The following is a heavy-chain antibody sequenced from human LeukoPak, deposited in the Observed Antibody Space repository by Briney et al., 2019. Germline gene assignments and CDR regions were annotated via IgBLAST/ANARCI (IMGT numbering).Heavy chain of an antibody. CDR1: GFTFSSHA. D-gene: IGHD5/OR15-5a*01. V-gene: IGHV3-23*01. CDR2: ISGSGGFT. J-gene: IGHJ4*02. CDR3: ARIQGTSVDYFFDY. Sequence: GGSLRLSCAASGFTFSSHAMSWVRQAPGKGLEWVSAISGSGGFTYYADSVKGQFTISRDNSKNTLYLQMNSLRAGDTAVYYCARIQGTSVDYFFDYWGQGTLVTVSS.